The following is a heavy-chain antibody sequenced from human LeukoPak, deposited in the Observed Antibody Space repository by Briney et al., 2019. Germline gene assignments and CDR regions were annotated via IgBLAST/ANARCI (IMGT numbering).Heavy chain of an antibody. CDR2: INHSGYT. CDR3: SRQVVGNDY. Sequence: SETLFLTCAVYGESSFSSYYWSWIRQTPGGALEWIGEINHSGYTNYNPSLKSRVTLSIDTSKNQFSLRLNSVTAADTAVYYCSRQVVGNDYWGQGTLVTVSS. CDR1: GESSFSSYY. V-gene: IGHV4-34*01. D-gene: IGHD3-22*01. J-gene: IGHJ4*02.